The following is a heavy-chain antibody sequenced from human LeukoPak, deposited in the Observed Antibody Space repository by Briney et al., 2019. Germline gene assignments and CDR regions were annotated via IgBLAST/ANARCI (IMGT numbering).Heavy chain of an antibody. J-gene: IGHJ6*02. Sequence: SETLSLTCTVSGGSISSYYWSWIRQPPGKGLEWIGYIYYSGSTNYNPSLKTRVTISVDTSKSHFSLHLSSVTAADTAVYYCARDIGYSGMDVWGQGTTVTVSS. CDR1: GGSISSYY. V-gene: IGHV4-59*01. CDR2: IYYSGST. CDR3: ARDIGYSGMDV.